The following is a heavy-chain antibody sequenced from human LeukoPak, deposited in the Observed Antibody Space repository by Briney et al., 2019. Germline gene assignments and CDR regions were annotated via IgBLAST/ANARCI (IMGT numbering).Heavy chain of an antibody. CDR1: GFTFSSYA. CDR2: ISGSGGKT. J-gene: IGHJ4*02. V-gene: IGHV3-23*01. CDR3: ARGAYYYDSSGYYYVGEY. Sequence: GGSLRLSCAASGFTFSSYAMSWVRQAPGKGLEWVSGISGSGGKTYYADSVKGRVTISRDNAKNTLYLQMNSLRAEDTAVYYCARGAYYYDSSGYYYVGEYWGQGTLVTVSS. D-gene: IGHD3-22*01.